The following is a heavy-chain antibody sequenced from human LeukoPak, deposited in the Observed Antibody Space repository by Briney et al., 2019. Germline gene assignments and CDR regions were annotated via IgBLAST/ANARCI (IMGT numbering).Heavy chain of an antibody. Sequence: PGGSLRLSCAASGFTFDDYAMHWVRQAPGKGLEWVSGISWNSGSIGYADSVKGRFTISRDNAKNSLYLQMNSLRAEDTALYYCAKDMAVAGNYYCYGMDVWGQGTTVTVSS. D-gene: IGHD6-19*01. J-gene: IGHJ6*02. CDR2: ISWNSGSI. V-gene: IGHV3-9*01. CDR3: AKDMAVAGNYYCYGMDV. CDR1: GFTFDDYA.